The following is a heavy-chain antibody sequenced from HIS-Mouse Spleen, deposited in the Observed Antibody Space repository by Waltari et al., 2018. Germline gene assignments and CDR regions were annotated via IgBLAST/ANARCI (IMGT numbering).Heavy chain of an antibody. D-gene: IGHD3-9*01. Sequence: QLQLQESGPGLVKPSETLSLTCTVSGGSISSSSSYWGWIRQPPGKGLEWIGSIYYSGSTYYNPSLKSRVTISVDTSKNQFSLKLSSVTAADTAVYYCARQGGRYFDWLLDYWGQGTLVTVSS. CDR1: GGSISSSSSY. CDR3: ARQGGRYFDWLLDY. V-gene: IGHV4-39*01. CDR2: IYYSGST. J-gene: IGHJ4*02.